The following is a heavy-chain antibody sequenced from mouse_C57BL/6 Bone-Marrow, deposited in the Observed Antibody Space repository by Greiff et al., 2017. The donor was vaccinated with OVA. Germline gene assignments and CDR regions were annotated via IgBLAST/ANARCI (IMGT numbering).Heavy chain of an antibody. J-gene: IGHJ2*01. CDR1: GYTFTSYW. CDR3: SIDPDY. V-gene: IGHV1-64*01. CDR2: IHPNSGGT. Sequence: VQLQQPGAELVKPGASVKLSCKASGYTFTSYWMNWVKQRPGQGLEWIGMIHPNSGGTNYNEKFKGKATLTVDKSSSTAYMQLSSLTSEDSAFYCCSIDPDYWGQGTTLTVSS.